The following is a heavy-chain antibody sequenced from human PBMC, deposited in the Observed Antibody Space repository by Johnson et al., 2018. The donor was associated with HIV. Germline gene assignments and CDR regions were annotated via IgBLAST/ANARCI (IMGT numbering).Heavy chain of an antibody. CDR1: GFTVSSNY. J-gene: IGHJ3*02. V-gene: IGHV3-66*01. CDR2: IYSGGST. D-gene: IGHD6-6*01. Sequence: VQLVESGGGLVQPGGSLRLSCAASGFTVSSNYMSWVRQAPGKGLEWVSVIYSGGSTYYADSVKGRFTISRDNSKNTLYLQMNSLRAEDTAVYYCAKDQFPAYSNSLFPAAFDIWGQGTMVTVSS. CDR3: AKDQFPAYSNSLFPAAFDI.